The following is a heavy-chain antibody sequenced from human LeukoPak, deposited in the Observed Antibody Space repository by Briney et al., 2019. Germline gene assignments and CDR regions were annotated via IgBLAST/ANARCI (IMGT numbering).Heavy chain of an antibody. CDR1: GLTFNSHA. D-gene: IGHD3-3*01. CDR2: IVSNGGNT. Sequence: GGSLRLSCAASGLTFNSHAMHWVRQAPGKGLEYVSAIVSNGGNTYYADSVRGRFTISRDNSKDTVYLQMGSLRPEDTAVYYCARGGYYAASDIWGQGALVTVSS. V-gene: IGHV3-64*02. CDR3: ARGGYYAASDI. J-gene: IGHJ4*02.